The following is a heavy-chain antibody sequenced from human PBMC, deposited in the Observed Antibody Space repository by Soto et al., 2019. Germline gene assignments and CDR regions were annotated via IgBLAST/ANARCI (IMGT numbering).Heavy chain of an antibody. CDR1: GGSISSYY. D-gene: IGHD3-10*01. CDR2: IYYSGST. CDR3: ARGQTDYGLDY. Sequence: SETLSLTCTVSGGSISSYYWSWIRQPPGKGLEWIGYIYYSGSTNYNPSLKSRVTISVDTSKNQFSLKLSSVTAADTAVYYCARGQTDYGLDYWGQGTLVTVSS. V-gene: IGHV4-59*01. J-gene: IGHJ4*02.